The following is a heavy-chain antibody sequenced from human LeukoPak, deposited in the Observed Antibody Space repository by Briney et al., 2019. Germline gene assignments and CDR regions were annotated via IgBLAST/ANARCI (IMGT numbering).Heavy chain of an antibody. Sequence: SETLSLTCTVSGGSISSYYWSWIRQPPGKGLEWIGYIYYSGSTNYNPSLKSRVTISVDTSKNQFSLKLSSVTAADTAVYYCARHMVGYSYGSVDYWGQGTLVTVSS. CDR2: IYYSGST. D-gene: IGHD5-18*01. CDR1: GGSISSYY. V-gene: IGHV4-59*08. CDR3: ARHMVGYSYGSVDY. J-gene: IGHJ4*02.